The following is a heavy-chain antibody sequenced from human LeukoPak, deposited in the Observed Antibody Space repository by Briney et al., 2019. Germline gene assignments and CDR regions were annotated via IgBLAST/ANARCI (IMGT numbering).Heavy chain of an antibody. Sequence: GGSLRLSCAASGFTLSSNYMSLVRQAPGKGLEWVSVIYSGGSTYYTDSVKGRFTISIDNSKNTLYLQMNSLRAEDTAVYYCARDGGSGRGYFDYWGQGTLVTVSS. CDR1: GFTLSSNY. CDR3: ARDGGSGRGYFDY. J-gene: IGHJ4*02. V-gene: IGHV3-66*01. D-gene: IGHD2-15*01. CDR2: IYSGGST.